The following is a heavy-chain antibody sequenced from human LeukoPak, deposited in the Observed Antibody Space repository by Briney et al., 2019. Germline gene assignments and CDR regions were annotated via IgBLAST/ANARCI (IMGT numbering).Heavy chain of an antibody. Sequence: SETLSLTCAVYGGSFSGYYWSWLRQPPGKGLEWIGEINHSGSTNYNPSLKSRVTISVDTSKNQSSLKLSSVTAADTAVYYCARDRNSYGTCHDYWGQGTLVTVSS. CDR3: ARDRNSYGTCHDY. CDR2: INHSGST. V-gene: IGHV4-34*01. CDR1: GGSFSGYY. D-gene: IGHD5-18*01. J-gene: IGHJ4*02.